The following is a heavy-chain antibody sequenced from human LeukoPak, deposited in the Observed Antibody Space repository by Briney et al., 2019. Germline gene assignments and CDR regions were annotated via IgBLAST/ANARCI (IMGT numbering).Heavy chain of an antibody. CDR1: GFTFSSYS. CDR2: ISSSSSYI. CDR3: ARDSADERVLLWFGELLRNYYYYMDV. J-gene: IGHJ6*03. V-gene: IGHV3-21*01. D-gene: IGHD3-10*01. Sequence: PGGSLRLSCAASGFTFSSYSMNWVRQAPGKGLEWVSSISSSSSYIYYADSVRGRFTISRDNAKHSLYLQMNSLRAEDTAVYYCARDSADERVLLWFGELLRNYYYYMDVWGKGTTVTVSS.